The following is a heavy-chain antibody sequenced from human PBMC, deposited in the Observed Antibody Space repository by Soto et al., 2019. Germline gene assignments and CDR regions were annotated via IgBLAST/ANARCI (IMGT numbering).Heavy chain of an antibody. Sequence: SETLSLTCTVSGGSISSYYWSRIRQPPGKGLEWIGYIYYSGSTNYNPSLKSRVTISVDTSKNQFSLKLNSMTAADTAVYYCARHNYGSGSTYFDYWGQGTLVTVS. D-gene: IGHD3-10*01. CDR2: IYYSGST. V-gene: IGHV4-59*08. J-gene: IGHJ4*02. CDR3: ARHNYGSGSTYFDY. CDR1: GGSISSYY.